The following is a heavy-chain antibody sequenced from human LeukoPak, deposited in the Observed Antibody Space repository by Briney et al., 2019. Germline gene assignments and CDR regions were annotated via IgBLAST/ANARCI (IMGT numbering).Heavy chain of an antibody. V-gene: IGHV4-39*07. J-gene: IGHJ5*02. D-gene: IGHD1-26*01. Sequence: PSETLSLTCTVSGGSISSSSYYWGWIRQPPGKGLEWIGNIYYSGSTYYNPSLKSRVTISLDTSKNQFSLKLSSVTAADTAVYYCARGWSNLSTTGIWFDPWGQGTLVTVSS. CDR1: GGSISSSSYY. CDR3: ARGWSNLSTTGIWFDP. CDR2: IYYSGST.